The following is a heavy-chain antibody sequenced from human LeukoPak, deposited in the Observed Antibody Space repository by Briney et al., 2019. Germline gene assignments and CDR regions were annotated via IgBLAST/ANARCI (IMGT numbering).Heavy chain of an antibody. Sequence: SETLSLTCAVYGGSFSDHSWTWIRQPPGKGLEWIGEINHTGSTSYNPSPKSRVTISVDTSKNQFSLRLTSVTAADTAVYYCARGQWLDNSWGQGTLVTVSS. CDR3: ARGQWLDNS. J-gene: IGHJ4*02. V-gene: IGHV4-34*01. D-gene: IGHD5-12*01. CDR1: GGSFSDHS. CDR2: INHTGST.